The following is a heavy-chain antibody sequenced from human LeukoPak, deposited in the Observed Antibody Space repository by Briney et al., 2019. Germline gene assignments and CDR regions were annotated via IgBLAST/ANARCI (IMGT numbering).Heavy chain of an antibody. CDR3: AREGRGRYYDSSGYPFDY. V-gene: IGHV1-2*02. Sequence: ASVKVSCKASGYTFTGYYMHWVRQAPGQGLEWMGWINPNSGGTNYAQKFQGRVTVTRDTSISTAYMELSRLRSDDTAVYYCAREGRGRYYDSSGYPFDYWGQGTLVTVSS. J-gene: IGHJ4*02. D-gene: IGHD3-22*01. CDR2: INPNSGGT. CDR1: GYTFTGYY.